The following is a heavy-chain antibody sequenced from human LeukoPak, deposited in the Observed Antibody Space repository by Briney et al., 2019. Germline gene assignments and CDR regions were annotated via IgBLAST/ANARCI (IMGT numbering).Heavy chain of an antibody. CDR1: GGSIRNYY. J-gene: IGHJ3*02. D-gene: IGHD4-23*01. CDR3: ARDISGGNFFDAFDI. V-gene: IGHV4-4*07. Sequence: SETLSLTCTVSGGSIRNYYWSWIRQPPGKGLEWIGRIYTSGSTNYNPSLKSRVTMSVDTSKNQFSLKLSSVTAADTAVYYCARDISGGNFFDAFDIWGQGTMVTVSS. CDR2: IYTSGST.